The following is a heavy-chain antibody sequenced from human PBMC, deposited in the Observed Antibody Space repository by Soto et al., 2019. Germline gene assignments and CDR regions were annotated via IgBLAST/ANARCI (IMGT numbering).Heavy chain of an antibody. D-gene: IGHD1-26*01. J-gene: IGHJ3*02. CDR3: ARAPDLYQTPTYSRSYPKGNAFDI. CDR2: IIHIFGTA. CDR1: VGWFSSYA. Sequence: GASVKVSCKGSVGWFSSYAISWVRQAPGQGVEWMGGIIHIFGTANYAQKFQGRVTIPAHESTITAYMELSNLKSDHTAVYYSARAPDLYQTPTYSRSYPKGNAFDIWGQGTMVTVSS. V-gene: IGHV1-69*13.